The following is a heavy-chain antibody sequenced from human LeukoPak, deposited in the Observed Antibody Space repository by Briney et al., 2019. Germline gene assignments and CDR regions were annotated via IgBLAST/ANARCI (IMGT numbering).Heavy chain of an antibody. D-gene: IGHD3-22*01. CDR2: INPEKTTI. V-gene: IGHV3-74*01. CDR3: AKDTVLPAYYDSSGYHTPVFDY. J-gene: IGHJ4*02. Sequence: GGSLRLSCAASGFTLSKYWMHWVRQTSGKGLEWVSRINPEKTTINYADSVKGRFTISRDENTVYLEMNSLRAEDTAVYYCAKDTVLPAYYDSSGYHTPVFDYWGQGTLVTVSS. CDR1: GFTLSKYW.